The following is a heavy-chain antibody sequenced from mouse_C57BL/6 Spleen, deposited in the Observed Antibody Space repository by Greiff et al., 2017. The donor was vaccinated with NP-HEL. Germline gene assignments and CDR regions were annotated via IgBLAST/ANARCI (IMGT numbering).Heavy chain of an antibody. CDR3: ARDYYVSFAY. V-gene: IGHV1-82*01. Sequence: QVQLQQSGPELVKPGASVKISCKASGYAFSSSWMNWVKQRPGKGLEWIGRIYPGDGDTNYNGKFKGKATLTADKSSSTAYMQLSSLTSEDAAVYFGARDYYVSFAYWGQGTLVTVSA. J-gene: IGHJ3*01. D-gene: IGHD1-1*01. CDR1: GYAFSSSW. CDR2: IYPGDGDT.